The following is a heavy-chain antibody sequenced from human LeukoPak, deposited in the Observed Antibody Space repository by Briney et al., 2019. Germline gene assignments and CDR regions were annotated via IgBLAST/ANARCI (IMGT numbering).Heavy chain of an antibody. D-gene: IGHD3-22*01. CDR1: GFPFSDFH. CDR2: ITSGGGFK. J-gene: IGHJ4*02. Sequence: GGSLRLSCVGAGFPFSDFHMSWIRQAPGKGLEWVSYITSGGGFKYYADSVKGRFSISRDDSKNSVFLQMNSLRAEDTAVYYCARVRPGSSGSYYRTSWGQGTLVTVSS. V-gene: IGHV3-11*04. CDR3: ARVRPGSSGSYYRTS.